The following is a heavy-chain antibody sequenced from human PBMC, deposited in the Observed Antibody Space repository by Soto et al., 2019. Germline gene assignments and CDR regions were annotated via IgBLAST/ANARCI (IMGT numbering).Heavy chain of an antibody. V-gene: IGHV1-18*01. CDR2: ISANNDHT. CDR3: GRGTYFDY. J-gene: IGHJ4*02. Sequence: QVQLVQSGAEVKKPGASVKVSCKASGYTLNTYGITWVRQAPGQGLEWMGWISANNDHTNYPQKLQGIVTMTTHTSTSTDYMELRSLTSDDTAVYYCGRGTYFDYWRQGTLVTVSS. CDR1: GYTLNTYG.